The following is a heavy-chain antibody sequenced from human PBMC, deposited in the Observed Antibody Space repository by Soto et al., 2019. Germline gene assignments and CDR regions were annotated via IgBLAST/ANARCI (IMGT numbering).Heavy chain of an antibody. J-gene: IGHJ4*02. CDR2: ISGSGDNT. V-gene: IGHV3-23*01. D-gene: IGHD3-22*01. CDR1: GFTFTTYG. Sequence: GESLKISCAASGFTFTTYGMSWVRQAPGKGLEWVSGISGSGDNTYYADSVKGRFTISRDNSKNTLHLQMNSLRAEDTAIYYCAKDYYYDSSGPDYWGQGTLVTVSS. CDR3: AKDYYYDSSGPDY.